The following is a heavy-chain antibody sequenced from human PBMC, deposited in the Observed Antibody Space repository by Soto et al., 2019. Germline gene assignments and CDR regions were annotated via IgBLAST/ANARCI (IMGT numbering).Heavy chain of an antibody. Sequence: ASVKVSXKASGYTFTSYAMHWVRQAPGQRLEWMGWINAGNGNTKYSQKLQGRVTITRDTSASTAYMELSSLRSDDTAVYYCARVTGYLFDYWGQGTLVTVSS. J-gene: IGHJ4*02. V-gene: IGHV1-3*01. D-gene: IGHD3-9*01. CDR3: ARVTGYLFDY. CDR1: GYTFTSYA. CDR2: INAGNGNT.